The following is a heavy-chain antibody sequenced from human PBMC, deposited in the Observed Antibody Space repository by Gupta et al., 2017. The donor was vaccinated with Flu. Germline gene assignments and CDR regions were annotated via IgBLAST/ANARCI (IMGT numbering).Heavy chain of an antibody. CDR1: GFTGSSKY. V-gene: IGHV3-66*02. CDR2: IYSGGST. Sequence: EVQLVESGGGLVQPGGSLRLSCAASGFTGSSKYMSWVRQAPGKGLEWVSVIYSGGSTYYADSVKGRFTISRDNSKNTLYLQMNSLRAEDTAVYYCATTTVVTPPAFDYWGQGTLVTVSS. J-gene: IGHJ4*02. CDR3: ATTTVVTPPAFDY. D-gene: IGHD4-23*01.